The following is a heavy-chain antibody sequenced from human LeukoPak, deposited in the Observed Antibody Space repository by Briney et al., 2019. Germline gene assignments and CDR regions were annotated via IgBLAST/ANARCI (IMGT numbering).Heavy chain of an antibody. D-gene: IGHD6-13*01. CDR2: ISAYNGNT. Sequence: ASVKVSCXASGYTFTNYGISWVRQARGQGLEWMAWISAYNGNTNYAQKLQGRVTMTTDTSTSTAYMELRSLRSDDTAVYYCARDRRAAAGTGEAFDYWGQGTLVTVSS. V-gene: IGHV1-18*01. CDR3: ARDRRAAAGTGEAFDY. CDR1: GYTFTNYG. J-gene: IGHJ4*02.